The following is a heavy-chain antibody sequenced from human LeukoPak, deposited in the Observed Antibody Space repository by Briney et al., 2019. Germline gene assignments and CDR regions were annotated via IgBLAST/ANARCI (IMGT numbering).Heavy chain of an antibody. D-gene: IGHD6-19*01. CDR2: IKQDGSEK. J-gene: IGHJ4*02. CDR3: ARDMAVAADDY. Sequence: GGSLRLSCAASGFTFSNYWMSWVRQAPGKGLEWVANIKQDGSEKYYVDSVKGRFTISRDNAKNSLYLQMNSLRAEDTAVYYCARDMAVAADDYWSQGTLVTVSS. CDR1: GFTFSNYW. V-gene: IGHV3-7*05.